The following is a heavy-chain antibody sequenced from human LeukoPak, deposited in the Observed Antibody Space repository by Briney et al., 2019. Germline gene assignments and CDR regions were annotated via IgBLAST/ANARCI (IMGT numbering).Heavy chain of an antibody. J-gene: IGHJ4*02. CDR2: INHSGST. D-gene: IGHD6-13*01. CDR1: GGPFSGYY. V-gene: IGHV4-34*01. Sequence: KTSETLSLTCAVYGGPFSGYYWSWIRQPPGKGLEWIGEINHSGSTNYNPSLKSRVTISVDTSKNQFSLKLSSVTAADTAVYYCARGPPYSSSWYYWGQGTLVTVSS. CDR3: ARGPPYSSSWYY.